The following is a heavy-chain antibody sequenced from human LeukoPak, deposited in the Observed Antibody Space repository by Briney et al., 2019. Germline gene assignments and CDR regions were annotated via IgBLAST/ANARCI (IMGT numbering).Heavy chain of an antibody. J-gene: IGHJ3*02. Sequence: PGGSLRLSCAASGFTFSSYEMNWVRQAPGKWLEWVSYISSSGSSVYYADSVKGRLTVSRDNAKNSLYLQMNSLRDEDTAVYYCAHVKARSGSTFDIWGQGTMVTVSS. CDR1: GFTFSSYE. V-gene: IGHV3-48*03. CDR3: AHVKARSGSTFDI. CDR2: ISSSGSSV. D-gene: IGHD3-10*01.